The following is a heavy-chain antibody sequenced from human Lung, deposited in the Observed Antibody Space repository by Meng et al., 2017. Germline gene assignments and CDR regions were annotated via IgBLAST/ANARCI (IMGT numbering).Heavy chain of an antibody. D-gene: IGHD2-2*01. CDR1: GGIFSNYV. V-gene: IGHV1-69*13. J-gene: IGHJ4*02. CDR2: INAVFGTT. Sequence: SVKVSCRALGGIFSNYVIGWVRQAPGQGLEWMGGINAVFGTTNYAQKFQDRVTITSDESTSTVYMELTRLTSEDTAVYFCARKAGNCISTTCYSLDYWGQGTLVTVSS. CDR3: ARKAGNCISTTCYSLDY.